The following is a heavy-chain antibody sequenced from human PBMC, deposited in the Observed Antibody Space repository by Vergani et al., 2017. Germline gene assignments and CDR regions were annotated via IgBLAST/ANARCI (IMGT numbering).Heavy chain of an antibody. Sequence: QVQLQESGPGLVKPSQTLSLTCTVSGGSFSTGGQSWTWLRQSAGKGLEWIGRIYTSGATNYNPSLRSRAIMSVDTSKNQFSLKLSSVTAADTAVYYCARRGLNYSNYVVPRGGYMDVWGKGTTVTVSS. D-gene: IGHD4-11*01. CDR3: ARRGLNYSNYVVPRGGYMDV. V-gene: IGHV4-61*02. J-gene: IGHJ6*03. CDR1: GGSFSTGGQS. CDR2: IYTSGAT.